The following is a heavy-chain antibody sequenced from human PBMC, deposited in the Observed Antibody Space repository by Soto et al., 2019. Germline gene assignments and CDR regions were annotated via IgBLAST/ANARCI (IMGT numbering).Heavy chain of an antibody. J-gene: IGHJ4*02. CDR3: ARDPSVYCSGGSCPSYFDY. V-gene: IGHV1-18*01. D-gene: IGHD2-15*01. CDR2: LSANIGNT. Sequence: QVQLVQSGAEVKKPGASVKVSCKTSGYTFTTFGITWVRQAPGHCLDRMGWLSANIGNTNYAQKLQGRVTMTIDTSTSPAYMELRSLRSDDTDVYYCARDPSVYCSGGSCPSYFDYWGQGTLVTVSS. CDR1: GYTFTTFG.